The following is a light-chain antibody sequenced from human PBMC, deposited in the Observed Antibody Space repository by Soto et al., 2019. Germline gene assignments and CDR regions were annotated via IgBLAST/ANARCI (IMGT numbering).Light chain of an antibody. V-gene: IGLV2-14*03. CDR3: SSLYV. J-gene: IGLJ1*01. Sequence: HSALTQPASVSGSPGQSITISCTGTSSDVGGYDYVSWYQHHPGKAPKLMIYDVSNRPSGVSNRFSGSKSGNTASLTISGLQAEDEADYTSSSLYVFGTGTKVTVL. CDR1: SSDVGGYDY. CDR2: DVS.